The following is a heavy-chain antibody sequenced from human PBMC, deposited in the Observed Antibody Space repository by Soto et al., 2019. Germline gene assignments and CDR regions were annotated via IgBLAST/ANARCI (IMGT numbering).Heavy chain of an antibody. CDR1: GGTFSSYI. CDR3: AKAPRPGSANASYYGTDV. J-gene: IGHJ6*04. V-gene: IGHV1-69*02. D-gene: IGHD3-16*01. Sequence: QVQLVQSGAEVKKPGSSVRVSCKASGGTFSSYIITWVRQAPGQALEWLGSIIPLLRVTYYAQKFQGRVTITSDKATTTAYMDLSSLRSDDTAMYYCAKAPRPGSANASYYGTDVWGKGTTVAVSS. CDR2: IIPLLRVT.